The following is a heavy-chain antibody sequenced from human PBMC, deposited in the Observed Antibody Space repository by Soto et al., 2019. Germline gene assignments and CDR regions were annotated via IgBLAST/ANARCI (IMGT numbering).Heavy chain of an antibody. CDR2: ISGYNGDT. V-gene: IGHV1-18*01. CDR3: AKNGQPPYYYYGLDV. Sequence: ASVKVSWKASGYTFTRYGISWVRQAPGQGLEWMGWISGYNGDTNYAQKFQGRVSMTIDTSTTTAYMELRSLTSDDTAVYYCAKNGQPPYYYYGLDVWGQ. J-gene: IGHJ6*02. CDR1: GYTFTRYG. D-gene: IGHD2-8*01.